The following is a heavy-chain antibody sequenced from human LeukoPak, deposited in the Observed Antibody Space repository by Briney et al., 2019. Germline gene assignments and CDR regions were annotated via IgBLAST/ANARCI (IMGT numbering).Heavy chain of an antibody. J-gene: IGHJ4*02. Sequence: PGGSLRLSCAASGFTFSSYGMPWVRQAPGKGLEWVAVISYDGSNKYYADSVKGRFTISRDNSKNTLYLQMNSLRAEDTAVYYCAKGDYYDSSGYLDYWGQGTLVTVSS. CDR2: ISYDGSNK. D-gene: IGHD3-22*01. V-gene: IGHV3-30*18. CDR3: AKGDYYDSSGYLDY. CDR1: GFTFSSYG.